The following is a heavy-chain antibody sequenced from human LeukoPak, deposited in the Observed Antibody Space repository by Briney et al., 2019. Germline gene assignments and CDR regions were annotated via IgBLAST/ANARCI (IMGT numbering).Heavy chain of an antibody. D-gene: IGHD3-10*01. CDR1: GGSISGSSYY. Sequence: SETLSLTCTVSGGSISGSSYYWGWIRQPPGKGLEWIGSIYYSGNTYYNPSLKSRVTISVGTSKNQFSLKLNSVTATDMAVYYCARHYGPWGQGTLVTVSS. J-gene: IGHJ4*02. V-gene: IGHV4-39*01. CDR2: IYYSGNT. CDR3: ARHYGP.